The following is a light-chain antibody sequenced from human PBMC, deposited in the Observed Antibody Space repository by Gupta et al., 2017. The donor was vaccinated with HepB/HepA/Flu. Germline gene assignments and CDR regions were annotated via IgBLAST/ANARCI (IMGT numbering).Light chain of an antibody. CDR1: QGISSY. Sequence: IRMTQSPSSFSASTGDRVTIPCRASQGISSYLAWYQQKPGKAPKLLIYAASTLQSGVPSRFSGSGSGTDFTLTISCLQSEDFATYYCQQYYSYPSTFGQGTKVEIK. V-gene: IGKV1-8*01. CDR2: AAS. CDR3: QQYYSYPST. J-gene: IGKJ1*01.